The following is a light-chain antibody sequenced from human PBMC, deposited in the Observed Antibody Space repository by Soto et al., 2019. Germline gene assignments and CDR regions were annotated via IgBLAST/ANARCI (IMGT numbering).Light chain of an antibody. V-gene: IGKV4-1*01. CDR1: QSVLYSSNNKNY. CDR3: KQYYSTPLT. CDR2: WAS. J-gene: IGKJ4*01. Sequence: DIVMTQSPDSLAVSLGERATINCKSSQSVLYSSNNKNYLAWYQQKPGQPPKLLIYWASTRESGVPDRFSGSGSGTDFNLTISSLQAEDVAVYYCKQYYSTPLTFGGGTKVEIK.